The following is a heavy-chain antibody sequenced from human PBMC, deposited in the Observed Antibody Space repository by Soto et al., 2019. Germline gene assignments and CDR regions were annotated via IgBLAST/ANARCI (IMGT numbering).Heavy chain of an antibody. D-gene: IGHD3-16*01. Sequence: SETLSLTRAVDGSSISTGCNRVWILQPPGKGLEWIGSTYNRGSTYYNLSLKSRVTISADTSKNQISLNLISVTAADTALYYCARDWGTCFYLIDSLGRGTRVPVSS. V-gene: IGHV4-38-2*02. CDR3: ARDWGTCFYLIDS. CDR1: GSSISTGCN. J-gene: IGHJ4*02. CDR2: TYNRGST.